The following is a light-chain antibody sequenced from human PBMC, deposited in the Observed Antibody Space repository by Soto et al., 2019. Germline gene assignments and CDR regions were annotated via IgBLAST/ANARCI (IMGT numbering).Light chain of an antibody. V-gene: IGLV2-14*01. J-gene: IGLJ1*01. CDR3: SSSTTGSLYV. Sequence: QSALTQPASVSGSPGQSITISCTGTSSDVGTYNHVSWYQHYPGQVPKLLIYNVNHRPSGISNRFSGSRSGSTASLTISGLQVGDEADYFCSSSTTGSLYVFGTGTKVTV. CDR2: NVN. CDR1: SSDVGTYNH.